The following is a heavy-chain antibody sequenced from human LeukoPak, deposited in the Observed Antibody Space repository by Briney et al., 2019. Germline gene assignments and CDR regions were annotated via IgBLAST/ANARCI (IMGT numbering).Heavy chain of an antibody. CDR2: ISGGGGST. J-gene: IGHJ5*02. CDR3: AKGGYCSSTSCYVGWFDP. Sequence: QPGGSLRLSCAASGFTFSSYVMNWVRQAPGKGLEWVSVISGGGGSTYYADSVKGRLTISRDNSKNTLFLQMNSLRAEDTAVYYCAKGGYCSSTSCYVGWFDPWGQGTLVTVSS. D-gene: IGHD2-2*01. CDR1: GFTFSSYV. V-gene: IGHV3-23*01.